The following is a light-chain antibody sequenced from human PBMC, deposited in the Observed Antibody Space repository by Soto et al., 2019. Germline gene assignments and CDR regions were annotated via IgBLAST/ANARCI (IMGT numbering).Light chain of an antibody. CDR1: QSISSY. CDR2: AAS. CDR3: QQSYSTPYT. Sequence: DIQMTQSPSSLSASVGDRVTITCRASQSISSYLNWYQQKPGKAPELLIYAASSLQSEVPSRFSGSGSGTDFTLTISSLQPEDFATYYGQQSYSTPYTFGQGTKLEIK. V-gene: IGKV1-39*01. J-gene: IGKJ2*01.